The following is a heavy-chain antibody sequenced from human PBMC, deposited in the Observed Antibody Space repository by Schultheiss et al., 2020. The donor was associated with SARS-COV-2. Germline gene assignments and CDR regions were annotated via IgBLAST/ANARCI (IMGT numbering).Heavy chain of an antibody. CDR2: ISSSGSTI. V-gene: IGHV3-48*03. CDR1: GFAFSSYG. Sequence: GGSLRLSCAVSGFAFSSYGMNWVRQAPGKGLEWVSYISSSGSTIYYADSVKGRFTISRDNAKNTLYLQMTSLRVEDTAVYYCARGHYSYYGVDVWGQGTTVTVSS. J-gene: IGHJ6*02. CDR3: ARGHYSYYGVDV.